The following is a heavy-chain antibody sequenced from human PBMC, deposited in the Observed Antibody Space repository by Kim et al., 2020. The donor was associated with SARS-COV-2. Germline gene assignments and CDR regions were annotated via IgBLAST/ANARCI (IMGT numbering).Heavy chain of an antibody. D-gene: IGHD2-15*01. V-gene: IGHV3-11*01. CDR3: ARVRVAAGPFYYYYYGMDV. CDR1: GFTFRDYY. J-gene: IGHJ6*02. CDR2: ISSSGSTI. Sequence: GGSLRLSCAASGFTFRDYYMSWIRKAPGKGLEWVSYISSSGSTIYYADSVKGRFTISRDNAKNSLYLQMNSLRAEDTAVYYCARVRVAAGPFYYYYYGMDVWGQGTTVTVSS.